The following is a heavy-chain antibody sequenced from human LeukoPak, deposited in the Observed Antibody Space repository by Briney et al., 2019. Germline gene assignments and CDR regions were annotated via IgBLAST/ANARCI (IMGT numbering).Heavy chain of an antibody. V-gene: IGHV3-11*01. Sequence: GGSLRLSCAASGFTFSDYYMSWIRQAPGKGREWVSYISSSGSTIYYADSVKGRFTISRDNAKNSLYLQMNSLRAEDTAVYYCATTTVVTRAFDIWGQGTMVTVSS. CDR3: ATTTVVTRAFDI. CDR1: GFTFSDYY. CDR2: ISSSGSTI. J-gene: IGHJ3*02. D-gene: IGHD4-23*01.